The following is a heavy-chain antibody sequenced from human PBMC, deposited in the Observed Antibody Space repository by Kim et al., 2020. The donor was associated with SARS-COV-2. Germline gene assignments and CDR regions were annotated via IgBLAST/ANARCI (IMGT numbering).Heavy chain of an antibody. Sequence: TYYTPSLKSRVTISVDTSKNQFSLKLSSVTAADTAVYYCARRIQLWSIDYWGQGTLVTVSS. D-gene: IGHD5-18*01. J-gene: IGHJ4*02. V-gene: IGHV4-39*01. CDR3: ARRIQLWSIDY. CDR2: T.